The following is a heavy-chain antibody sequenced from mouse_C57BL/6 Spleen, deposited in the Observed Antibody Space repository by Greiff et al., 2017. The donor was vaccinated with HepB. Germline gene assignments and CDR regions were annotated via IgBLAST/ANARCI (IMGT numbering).Heavy chain of an antibody. Sequence: EVQLMESEGGLVQPGSSMKLSCTASGFTFSDYYMAWVRQVPEKGLEWVANINNDGSSTYYLDSLKSRFIISRDNAKNILYLQMSSLKSEDTATYYCARDWDAMDYWGQGTSVTVSS. J-gene: IGHJ4*01. CDR2: INNDGSST. CDR1: GFTFSDYY. CDR3: ARDWDAMDY. V-gene: IGHV5-16*01.